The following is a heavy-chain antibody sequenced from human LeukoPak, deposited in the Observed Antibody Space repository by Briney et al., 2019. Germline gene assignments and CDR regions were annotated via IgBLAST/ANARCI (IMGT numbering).Heavy chain of an antibody. Sequence: SETLSLTCTVSGVSISSSNSYWGWIRRPPGKGLEWIGSIYYSGNTYYNASPKSQVSISIDTSKNQFSLKLSSVTAADTAVYYCARHKRYCSGGSCLKGGWFDPWGQGTLVTVSS. J-gene: IGHJ5*02. CDR1: GVSISSSNSY. D-gene: IGHD2-15*01. V-gene: IGHV4-39*01. CDR2: IYYSGNT. CDR3: ARHKRYCSGGSCLKGGWFDP.